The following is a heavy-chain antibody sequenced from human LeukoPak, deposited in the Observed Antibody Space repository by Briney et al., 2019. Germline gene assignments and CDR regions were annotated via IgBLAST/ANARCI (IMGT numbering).Heavy chain of an antibody. CDR1: GGSISSSSYY. CDR2: IYYSGST. Sequence: PSETLSLTCTVSGGSISSSSYYWGWIRQPPGKGLEWIGSIYYSGSTYYNPSLKSRVTISVDTSKNQFSLKLSSVTAADTAVYYCARDLYSGVTAFDIWGQGTMVTVSS. D-gene: IGHD1-26*01. V-gene: IGHV4-39*07. J-gene: IGHJ3*02. CDR3: ARDLYSGVTAFDI.